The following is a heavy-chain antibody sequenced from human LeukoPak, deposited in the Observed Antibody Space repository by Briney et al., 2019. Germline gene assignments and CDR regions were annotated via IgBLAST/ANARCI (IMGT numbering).Heavy chain of an antibody. V-gene: IGHV4-30-2*01. D-gene: IGHD3-10*01. J-gene: IGHJ5*01. Sequence: KPSQTLSLTCTVSGYAITSGGFSWNWIRQPPGKGLEWIGCIYDRGPAYYNPSLKSRFTIPVNRPKNQFFLNVTSLTAADTPVYYCARSRQASGLFNSWGQGTLVVVSS. CDR1: GYAITSGGFS. CDR2: IYDRGPA. CDR3: ARSRQASGLFNS.